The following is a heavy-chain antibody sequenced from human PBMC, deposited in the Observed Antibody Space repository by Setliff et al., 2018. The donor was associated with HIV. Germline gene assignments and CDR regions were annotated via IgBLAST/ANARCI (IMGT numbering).Heavy chain of an antibody. D-gene: IGHD6-19*01. V-gene: IGHV4-61*09. Sequence: SETLSLTCPVSGGSISSGTSYWSWIRQPAGKGLEWIGHIYTSGSTNYNPSLKSRVIISVDTSNNQFSLNLTSVTAADTAVHYCATGSGWPLLGYWGQGTLVTVSS. J-gene: IGHJ4*02. CDR3: ATGSGWPLLGY. CDR2: IYTSGST. CDR1: GGSISSGTSY.